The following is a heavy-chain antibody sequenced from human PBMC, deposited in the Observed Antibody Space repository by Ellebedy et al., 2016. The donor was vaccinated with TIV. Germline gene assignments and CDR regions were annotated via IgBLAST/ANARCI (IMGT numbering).Heavy chain of an antibody. J-gene: IGHJ3*02. V-gene: IGHV3-11*04. CDR2: IRGGI. CDR1: EFTLSDYY. CDR3: ARREQWDDGFDI. Sequence: GGSLRLXXAVSEFTLSDYYMSWMRQAPGKGLEWVSYIRGGIHYADSVKGRFTISRDNAKNTLYLQMNSLRAEDTAVYYCARREQWDDGFDIWGQGTMVTVS. D-gene: IGHD6-19*01.